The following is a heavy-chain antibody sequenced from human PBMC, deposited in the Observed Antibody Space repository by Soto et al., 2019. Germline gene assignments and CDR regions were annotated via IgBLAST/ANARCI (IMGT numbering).Heavy chain of an antibody. CDR2: IYYRGNT. V-gene: IGHV4-31*03. CDR3: ARDRGGYDSSGYTDAFDI. D-gene: IGHD3-22*01. CDR1: GGSISSGGYY. Sequence: QVQLQESGPGLVKPSQTLSLTCTVSGGSISSGGYYWSWIRQHPGKGLEWIGYIYYRGNTYYNPSLKSRLTISLDTSKNQFSLKLSSVTAADTAVYYCARDRGGYDSSGYTDAFDIWGQGTMVTVSS. J-gene: IGHJ3*02.